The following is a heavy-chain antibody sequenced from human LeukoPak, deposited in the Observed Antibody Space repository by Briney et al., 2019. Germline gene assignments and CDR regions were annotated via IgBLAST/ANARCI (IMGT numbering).Heavy chain of an antibody. J-gene: IGHJ4*02. Sequence: ASVKVSCKISGYSFTRYGLIWVRQAPGQGLEWVGWISGSNGNTKYAQKLQGRVTMTTDTSTSTAYMEVWSLRSEDTAEYYCARAGRGTYYYFDVWGQGTLVTVSS. CDR1: GYSFTRYG. V-gene: IGHV1-18*01. CDR3: ARAGRGTYYYFDV. CDR2: ISGSNGNT. D-gene: IGHD1-26*01.